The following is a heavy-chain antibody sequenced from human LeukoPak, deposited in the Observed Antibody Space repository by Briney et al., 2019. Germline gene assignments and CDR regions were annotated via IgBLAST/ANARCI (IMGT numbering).Heavy chain of an antibody. Sequence: ASVKVSCKASGYTFTSYAMHWVRQAPGQRLEWMGWINAGNGNTKYSQKFQGRVTITRDTSASTAYMELRSLRSDDTAVYYCARDQRTLNYFDYWGQGTLVTVSS. V-gene: IGHV1-3*01. CDR1: GYTFTSYA. CDR3: ARDQRTLNYFDY. D-gene: IGHD1-1*01. J-gene: IGHJ4*02. CDR2: INAGNGNT.